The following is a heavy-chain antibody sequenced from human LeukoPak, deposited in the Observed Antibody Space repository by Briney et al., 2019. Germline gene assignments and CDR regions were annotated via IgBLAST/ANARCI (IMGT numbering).Heavy chain of an antibody. V-gene: IGHV4-59*01. J-gene: IGHJ4*02. D-gene: IGHD3-22*01. Sequence: PSETLSLTCTVSGGSISSYYWSWIRQPPGKGLEWIGYIYYSGSTNYNPSLKSRVTISVDTPKNQFSLKLSSVTAADTAVYYCARDPGDYYDSSGYFDYWGQGTLVTVSS. CDR3: ARDPGDYYDSSGYFDY. CDR1: GGSISSYY. CDR2: IYYSGST.